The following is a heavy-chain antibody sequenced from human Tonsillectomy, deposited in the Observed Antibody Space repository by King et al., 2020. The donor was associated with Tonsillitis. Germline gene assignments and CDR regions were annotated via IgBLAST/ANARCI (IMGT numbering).Heavy chain of an antibody. CDR1: GYAFIDYY. Sequence: QLVQSGAEVKNPGASVKVSCKASGYAFIDYYIHWVRQAPGQGLEWMGYINPNSGGTNYAQRFQGRVTMTRDTSISTAFMELSRLRSDDTGVYYCARRGDHDTLVWFDHWGQGTLVTVSS. J-gene: IGHJ5*02. V-gene: IGHV1-2*02. D-gene: IGHD3-9*01. CDR3: ARRGDHDTLVWFDH. CDR2: INPNSGGT.